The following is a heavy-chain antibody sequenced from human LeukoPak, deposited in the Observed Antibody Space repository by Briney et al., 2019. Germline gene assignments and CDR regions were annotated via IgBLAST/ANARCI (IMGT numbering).Heavy chain of an antibody. D-gene: IGHD3-10*01. CDR3: ARASLGDSLGGMVRGVISSYYGMDV. Sequence: ASVKVSCKASGYTFTSYYMHWVRQAPGQGLEWMGIINPSGGSTSYAQKFQGRVTMTRDTSTSTVYMELSSLRSEDTAVYYCARASLGDSLGGMVRGVISSYYGMDVWGQGTTVTVSS. CDR2: INPSGGST. J-gene: IGHJ6*02. CDR1: GYTFTSYY. V-gene: IGHV1-46*01.